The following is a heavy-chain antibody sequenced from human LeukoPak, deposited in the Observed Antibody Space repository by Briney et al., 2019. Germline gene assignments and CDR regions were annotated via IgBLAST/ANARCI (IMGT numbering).Heavy chain of an antibody. Sequence: GRSLRLSCAASGFTFDDYAMHWVRQAPGKGLEWVSGISRNSGSIGYADSVKGRFTISRDNAKNSLYLQMNSLRAEDTALYYCASSSGSWYYFDYWGQGTLVTVSS. CDR1: GFTFDDYA. D-gene: IGHD6-19*01. CDR3: ASSSGSWYYFDY. V-gene: IGHV3-9*01. CDR2: ISRNSGSI. J-gene: IGHJ4*02.